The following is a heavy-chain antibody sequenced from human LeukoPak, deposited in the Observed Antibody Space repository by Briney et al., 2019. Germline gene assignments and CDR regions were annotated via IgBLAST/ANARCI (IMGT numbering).Heavy chain of an antibody. CDR3: ARGWDTAMVEYYFDY. CDR1: GYTFTSYY. CDR2: INPSGGST. J-gene: IGHJ4*02. Sequence: ASVKVSCKAPGYTFTSYYMHWVRQAPEQGLEWMGIINPSGGSTSYAQKFQGRVTMTRDTSTSTVYMELSSLRSEDTAVYYCARGWDTAMVEYYFDYWGQGTLVTVSS. D-gene: IGHD5-18*01. V-gene: IGHV1-46*01.